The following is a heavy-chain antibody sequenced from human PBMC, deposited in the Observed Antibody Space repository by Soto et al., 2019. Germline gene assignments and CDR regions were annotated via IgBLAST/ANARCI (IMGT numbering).Heavy chain of an antibody. D-gene: IGHD1-26*01. V-gene: IGHV3-21*01. CDR3: ARDDVGAKQDY. CDR1: GFTFSSYS. Sequence: EVQLVESGGGLVKPGGSLRLSCAASGFTFSSYSMNWVRQSPGKGLDWVSSISSSSSYIYYADSVKGRFTISRDNAKNSLYLQMNSLRAEDTAVYYCARDDVGAKQDYWGQGTLVTVSS. J-gene: IGHJ4*02. CDR2: ISSSSSYI.